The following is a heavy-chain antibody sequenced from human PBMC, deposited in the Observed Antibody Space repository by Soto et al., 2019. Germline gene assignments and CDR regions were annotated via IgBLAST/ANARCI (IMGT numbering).Heavy chain of an antibody. V-gene: IGHV1-69*08. CDR2: IIPILGIA. D-gene: IGHD2-2*01. J-gene: IGHJ5*02. Sequence: QVQLVQSGAEVKKPGSSVKVSCKASGGTFSSYTISWVRQAPGQGLEWMGRIIPILGIANYAQKFQGRVTITADKSTSTAYMELSSLRSEDTAVYYCARDMSCSSTRCYLGLEGGHWFDPWGQGTLVTVSS. CDR3: ARDMSCSSTRCYLGLEGGHWFDP. CDR1: GGTFSSYT.